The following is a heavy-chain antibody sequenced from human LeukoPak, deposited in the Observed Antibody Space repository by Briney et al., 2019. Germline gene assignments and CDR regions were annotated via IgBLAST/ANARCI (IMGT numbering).Heavy chain of an antibody. J-gene: IGHJ4*02. CDR2: IRSKANSYAT. D-gene: IGHD1-26*01. CDR1: GFTFSGSA. CDR3: TRLKSGSYGDDY. V-gene: IGHV3-73*01. Sequence: GGSLRLSCAASGFTFSGSAMHWVRQASGKGLEWVGRIRSKANSYATAYAASVKGRFTISRDDSKNTAYLQMNSLKTEDTAVYYCTRLKSGSYGDDYWGQGTLVTVSS.